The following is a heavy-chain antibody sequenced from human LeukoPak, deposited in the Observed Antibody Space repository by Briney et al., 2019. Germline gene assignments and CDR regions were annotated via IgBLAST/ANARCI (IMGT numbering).Heavy chain of an antibody. CDR1: GFTFSNYA. CDR3: ARGGLITVGSVIANPFDY. J-gene: IGHJ4*02. D-gene: IGHD3-16*02. CDR2: ISSSSSYI. Sequence: PGGSLRLSCAASGFTFSNYAMSWVRQAPGKGLEWVSSISSSSSYIYYADSVKGRFTISRDNAKKSLYLQMNSLRVEETAVYYCARGGLITVGSVIANPFDYWGQGILVTVSS. V-gene: IGHV3-21*01.